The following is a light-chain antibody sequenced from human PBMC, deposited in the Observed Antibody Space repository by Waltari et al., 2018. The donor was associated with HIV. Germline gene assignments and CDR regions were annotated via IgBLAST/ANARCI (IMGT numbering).Light chain of an antibody. Sequence: QSALTQPASVSGSPGQSITISCTGTSSDVGGYKYVSWYQQHPGKAPKLMIYDVITRPSGVSNRFSGSKSGNTASLTISGLQAEDDADYYCSSYTCSSTYVFGTGTKVTVL. CDR3: SSYTCSSTYV. CDR2: DVI. J-gene: IGLJ1*01. V-gene: IGLV2-14*03. CDR1: SSDVGGYKY.